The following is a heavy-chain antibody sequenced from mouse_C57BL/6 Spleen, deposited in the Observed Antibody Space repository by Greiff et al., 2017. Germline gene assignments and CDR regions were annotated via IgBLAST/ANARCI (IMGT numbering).Heavy chain of an antibody. D-gene: IGHD4-1*02. CDR1: GYTFTSYW. Sequence: QVQLQQPGAELVMPGASVKLSCKASGYTFTSYWMHWVKQRPGQGLEWIGEIDPSDSYTNYNQKFKGKSTLTVDKSSSTAYMQLSSLTSEDSAVYYCARTTGTWDYYAMGYWGQGTSDTVST. J-gene: IGHJ4*01. CDR2: IDPSDSYT. V-gene: IGHV1-69*01. CDR3: ARTTGTWDYYAMGY.